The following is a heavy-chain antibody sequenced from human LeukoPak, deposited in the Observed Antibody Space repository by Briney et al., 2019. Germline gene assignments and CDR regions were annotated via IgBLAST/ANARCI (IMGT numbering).Heavy chain of an antibody. CDR2: ISAYNGNT. D-gene: IGHD2-2*01. V-gene: IGHV1-18*01. CDR3: AREGYCSSTSCYEPDFDY. Sequence: ASVKVSCKASGYTFTSYGISWVRQAPGQGLEWMGWISAYNGNTNYAQRLQGRVTMTTDTSTSTAYMELRSLRSDDTAVYYCAREGYCSSTSCYEPDFDYWGQGTLVTVSS. CDR1: GYTFTSYG. J-gene: IGHJ4*02.